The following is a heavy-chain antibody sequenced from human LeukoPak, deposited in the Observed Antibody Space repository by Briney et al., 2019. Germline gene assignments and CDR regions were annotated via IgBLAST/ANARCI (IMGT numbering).Heavy chain of an antibody. D-gene: IGHD4-11*01. Sequence: HPGGSLRLSCAASGFTFSSYGMHWVRQAPGKGLEWVAVIWYDGSNKYYADSVKGRFTISRDNSKNTLYLQMNSLRAEDTAVYYCARDVAVTTFDDYMDVWGKGTTVTVSS. CDR3: ARDVAVTTFDDYMDV. V-gene: IGHV3-33*01. CDR1: GFTFSSYG. CDR2: IWYDGSNK. J-gene: IGHJ6*03.